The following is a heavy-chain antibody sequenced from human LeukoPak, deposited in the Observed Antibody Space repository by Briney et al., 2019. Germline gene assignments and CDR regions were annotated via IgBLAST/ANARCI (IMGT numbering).Heavy chain of an antibody. CDR2: FDPEDGET. V-gene: IGHV1-24*01. Sequence: GASVKVSCKVSGYTLTELSMHWVRQAPGKGLEWMGGFDPEDGETIYAQKFQGRVIMTEDTSTDTAYMELSSLRSEDTAVYYCATATVTTLDNWFDPWGQGTLVTVSS. D-gene: IGHD4-17*01. CDR1: GYTLTELS. CDR3: ATATVTTLDNWFDP. J-gene: IGHJ5*02.